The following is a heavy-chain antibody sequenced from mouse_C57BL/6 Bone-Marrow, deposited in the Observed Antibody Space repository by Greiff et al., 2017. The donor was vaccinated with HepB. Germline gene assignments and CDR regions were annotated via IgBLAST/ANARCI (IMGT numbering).Heavy chain of an antibody. Sequence: EVQLQQSVAELVRPGASVKLSCTASGFNIKNPYMHWVKQRPEQGLEWIGRIDPANGNTKYAPKFQGKATITADTSSNTAYLQLSSLTSEDTAIYYCARLYGYSAWFAYWGQGTLVTVSA. J-gene: IGHJ3*01. CDR2: IDPANGNT. CDR1: GFNIKNPY. D-gene: IGHD2-2*01. CDR3: ARLYGYSAWFAY. V-gene: IGHV14-3*01.